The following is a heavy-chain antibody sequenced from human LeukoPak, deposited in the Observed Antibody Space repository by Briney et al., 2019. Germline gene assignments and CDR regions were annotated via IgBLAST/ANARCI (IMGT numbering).Heavy chain of an antibody. CDR2: IYYSGST. CDR3: ARGNIVVVPAAHRLGWFDP. CDR1: GASISDYY. Sequence: SETLSLTCTVSGASISDYYWSWIRQPPGKGLEWIGYIYYSGSTYYNPSLKSRVTISVDTSKNQFSLKLSSVTAADTAVYYCARGNIVVVPAAHRLGWFDPWGQGTLVTVSS. D-gene: IGHD2-2*01. J-gene: IGHJ5*02. V-gene: IGHV4-30-4*08.